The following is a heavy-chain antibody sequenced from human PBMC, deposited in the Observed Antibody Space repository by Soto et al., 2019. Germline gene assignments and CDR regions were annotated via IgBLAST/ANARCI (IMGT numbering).Heavy chain of an antibody. CDR2: ISYDGSNK. D-gene: IGHD6-19*01. Sequence: GGSLRLSCAASGFTFSSYGMHWVRQAPGKGLEWVAVISYDGSNKYYADSVKGRFTISRDNSKNTLYLQMNSLRAEDTAVYYCAKTANGWFSAFDIWGQGTMVTVSS. V-gene: IGHV3-30*18. CDR1: GFTFSSYG. CDR3: AKTANGWFSAFDI. J-gene: IGHJ3*02.